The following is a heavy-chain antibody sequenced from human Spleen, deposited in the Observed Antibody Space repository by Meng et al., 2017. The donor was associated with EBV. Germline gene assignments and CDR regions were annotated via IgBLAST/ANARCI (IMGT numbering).Heavy chain of an antibody. CDR1: GGSISGGSYC. CDR2: IYYSGNT. Sequence: QVQWKESGTGLVKPSQTLSLTCAVSGGSISGGSYCWSWIRRPPGKGLEWIGYIYYSGNTDYNPSLKSRIRISVDTSKNQFSLNLSSVTAADTAVYYCARGLYSYDNSGNNWFDPWGQGTLVTVSS. J-gene: IGHJ5*02. CDR3: ARGLYSYDNSGNNWFDP. V-gene: IGHV4-30-4*01. D-gene: IGHD3-22*01.